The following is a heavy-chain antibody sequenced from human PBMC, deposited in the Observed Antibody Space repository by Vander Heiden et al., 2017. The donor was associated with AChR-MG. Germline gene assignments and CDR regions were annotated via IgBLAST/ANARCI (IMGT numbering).Heavy chain of an antibody. Sequence: QITLKESGPTLVKPTQTLTLTCTFSGFSLSTSGVGVGWIRQPPGKALEWLALIYWDDDKRYSPSLKSRLTITKDTSKNQVVLTMTNMDPVDTATYYCAHRRPDYYGSGSPFGLVDPWGQGTLVTVSS. CDR1: GFSLSTSGVG. J-gene: IGHJ5*02. D-gene: IGHD3-10*01. CDR3: AHRRPDYYGSGSPFGLVDP. V-gene: IGHV2-5*02. CDR2: IYWDDDK.